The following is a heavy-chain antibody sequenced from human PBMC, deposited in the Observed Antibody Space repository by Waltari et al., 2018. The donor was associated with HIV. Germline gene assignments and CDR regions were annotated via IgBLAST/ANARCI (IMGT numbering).Heavy chain of an antibody. J-gene: IGHJ5*02. CDR3: ARDSIFGVVMGFNWFDP. CDR1: GYTFTSYY. D-gene: IGHD3-3*01. V-gene: IGHV1-46*01. Sequence: QVQLVQSGAEVKKPGASVKVSCKASGYTFTSYYMHWVRQAPGQGLEWMGIINPSGGSTSYAQKFQGRVTMTRDTSTSTVYMELSSLRSEDTAVYYCARDSIFGVVMGFNWFDPWGQGTLVTVSS. CDR2: INPSGGST.